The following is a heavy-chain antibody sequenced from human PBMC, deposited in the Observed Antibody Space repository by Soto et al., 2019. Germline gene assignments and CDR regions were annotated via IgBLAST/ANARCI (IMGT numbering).Heavy chain of an antibody. CDR3: ARIPYDILTGYGYYGMDV. CDR1: GGSVGSGSYY. CDR2: IYYSGST. D-gene: IGHD3-9*01. Sequence: PSETLSLTCTVSGGSVGSGSYYWSWIRQPPGKGLEWIGYIYYSGSTNYNPSLKSRVTISVDTSKNQFSLKLSSVTAADTAVYYCARIPYDILTGYGYYGMDVWGQGTTVTVSS. J-gene: IGHJ6*02. V-gene: IGHV4-61*01.